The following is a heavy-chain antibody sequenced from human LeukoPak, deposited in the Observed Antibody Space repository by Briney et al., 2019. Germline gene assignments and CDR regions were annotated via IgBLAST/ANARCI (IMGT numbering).Heavy chain of an antibody. CDR3: ARDFPVPHYDSSGS. J-gene: IGHJ5*02. CDR1: GGSISSSSYY. Sequence: SETLSLTCTVSGGSISSSSYYWGWIRQPPGKGLEWIGSIYHSGSTYYNPSLKSRVTISVDTSKNQFSLKLSSVTAADTAVYYCARDFPVPHYDSSGSWGQGTLVTVSS. D-gene: IGHD3-22*01. V-gene: IGHV4-39*07. CDR2: IYHSGST.